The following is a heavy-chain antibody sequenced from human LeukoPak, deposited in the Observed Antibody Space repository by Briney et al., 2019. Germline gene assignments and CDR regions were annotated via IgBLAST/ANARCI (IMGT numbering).Heavy chain of an antibody. V-gene: IGHV4-31*03. CDR2: IYYSGST. D-gene: IGHD5-12*01. J-gene: IGHJ4*02. CDR1: GGSISSGGYY. CDR3: ARVARGRRPNSGNCDY. Sequence: SQTLSLTCTVSGGSISSGGYYWSWIRQHPGKGLEWIGYIYYSGSTYYNPSLKGRVTISVDTSKNQFSLKLSSVTAADTAVYYCARVARGRRPNSGNCDYWGQGTLVTVSS.